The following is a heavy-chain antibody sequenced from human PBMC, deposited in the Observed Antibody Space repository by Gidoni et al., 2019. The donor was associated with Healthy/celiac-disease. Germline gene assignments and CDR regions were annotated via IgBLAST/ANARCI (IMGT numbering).Heavy chain of an antibody. Sequence: QVQLQESGPGLVKPSETLSLTCTVSGGSISSYYWSWIRQPPGKGLEWIGYIYYSGSTNYNPSLKSRVTISVDTSKNQFSLKLSSVTAADTAVYYCARGPTGGVRSWFDPWGQGTLVTVSS. CDR3: ARGPTGGVRSWFDP. D-gene: IGHD2-21*01. V-gene: IGHV4-59*01. CDR2: IYYSGST. CDR1: GGSISSYY. J-gene: IGHJ5*02.